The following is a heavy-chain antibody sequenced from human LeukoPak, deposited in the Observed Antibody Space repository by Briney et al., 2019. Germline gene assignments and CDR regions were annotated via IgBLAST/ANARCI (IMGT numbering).Heavy chain of an antibody. V-gene: IGHV3-11*06. Sequence: PGGSLRLSCAASGFTFSDYYMSWIRQAPGKGLEWVSYISSASTYIDYVDSVKGRFTISRDNAKNSLYLQMDSLRADDTAVYFCARDGSRNYVTKSDFWGQGTLVTVSS. CDR2: ISSASTYI. D-gene: IGHD4-11*01. CDR1: GFTFSDYY. CDR3: ARDGSRNYVTKSDF. J-gene: IGHJ4*02.